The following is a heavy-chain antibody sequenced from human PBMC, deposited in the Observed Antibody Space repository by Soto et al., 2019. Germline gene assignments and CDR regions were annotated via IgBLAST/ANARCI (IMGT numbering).Heavy chain of an antibody. V-gene: IGHV4-39*07. CDR1: GGSIISSSYY. J-gene: IGHJ4*02. CDR2: IYYTGST. Sequence: PSETLSLTCTVSGGSIISSSYYWGWIRQPPVKGLEWIGSIYYTGSTHDNPSLKSRVTISVDTSKNQFSLNLSSVTAADTAVYYCARGRKFLGMAARMSFSYWGQGTLVNVAS. D-gene: IGHD6-6*01. CDR3: ARGRKFLGMAARMSFSY.